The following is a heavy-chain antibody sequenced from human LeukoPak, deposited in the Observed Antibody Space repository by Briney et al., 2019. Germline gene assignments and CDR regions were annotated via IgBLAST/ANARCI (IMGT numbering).Heavy chain of an antibody. CDR1: GGSFSGYY. Sequence: SETLSLTCAVYGGSFSGYYWSWIRQPPGKGLEWIGEINHSGSTNYNPSHKSRVTISVDTSKNQFSLKLSSVTAADTAVYYCARDGFYCGGDCYFEWGQGTLVTVSS. D-gene: IGHD2-21*01. CDR2: INHSGST. V-gene: IGHV4-34*01. CDR3: ARDGFYCGGDCYFE. J-gene: IGHJ4*02.